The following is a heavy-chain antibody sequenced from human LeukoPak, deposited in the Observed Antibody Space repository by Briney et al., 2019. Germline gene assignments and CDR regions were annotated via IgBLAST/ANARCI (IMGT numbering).Heavy chain of an antibody. D-gene: IGHD5-18*01. J-gene: IGHJ6*03. Sequence: GESLKISCNTSGYTFRSYWIAWVRQMPGKGLEWMGIIYPGDSATRYSPSFQGQVTISADESISTAYLQWSSLKASDTAMYFCARQRSGYTFTYFYYLDVWGKGTTVTVSS. V-gene: IGHV5-51*01. CDR2: IYPGDSAT. CDR1: GYTFRSYW. CDR3: ARQRSGYTFTYFYYLDV.